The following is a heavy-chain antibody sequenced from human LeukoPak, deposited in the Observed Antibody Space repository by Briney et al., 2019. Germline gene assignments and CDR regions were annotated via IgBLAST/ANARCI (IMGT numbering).Heavy chain of an antibody. CDR1: GGSISSYY. CDR3: ARENSSGYYSRWFDP. Sequence: SGTLSLTCTVSGGSISSYYWSWIRQPAGKGLEWIGRIYTSGSTNYNPSLKSRVTMSVDTSKNQFSLKLSSVTAADTAVYYCARENSSGYYSRWFDPWGQGTLVTVSS. CDR2: IYTSGST. D-gene: IGHD3-22*01. J-gene: IGHJ5*02. V-gene: IGHV4-4*07.